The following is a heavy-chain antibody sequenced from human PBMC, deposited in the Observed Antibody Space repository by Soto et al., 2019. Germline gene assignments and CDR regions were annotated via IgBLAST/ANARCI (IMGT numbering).Heavy chain of an antibody. V-gene: IGHV1-2*02. CDR1: GYTFTSYY. D-gene: IGHD3-3*01. Sequence: ASVKVSCKASGYTFTSYYMHWVRQAPGQRLEWMGWINPSSGNTNYAQKFQGRVTITRDTSTSTAYMELSSLRSEDTAVYYCARKDPHAVFIDYWGQGTLVTVSS. CDR3: ARKDPHAVFIDY. CDR2: INPSSGNT. J-gene: IGHJ4*02.